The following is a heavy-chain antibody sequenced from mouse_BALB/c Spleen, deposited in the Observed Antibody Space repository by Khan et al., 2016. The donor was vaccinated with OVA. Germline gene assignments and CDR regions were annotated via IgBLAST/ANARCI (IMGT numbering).Heavy chain of an antibody. CDR3: GHPSYDPRSFDV. J-gene: IGHJ1*01. D-gene: IGHD2-10*02. CDR1: GFNITDTY. CDR2: IAPVNGNT. V-gene: IGHV14-3*02. Sequence: VQLQQSGAQLVKPGASVKLSCTASGFNITDTYMHWVKERPEQGLEWIGRIAPVNGNTKYDQKFQGKATITADKSSNTSYLQLSSLTSEDTAVYYCGHPSYDPRSFDVWGAGTTVTVSS.